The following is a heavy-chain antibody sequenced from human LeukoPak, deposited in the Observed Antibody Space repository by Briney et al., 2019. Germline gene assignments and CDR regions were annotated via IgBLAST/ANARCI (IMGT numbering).Heavy chain of an antibody. CDR1: GGSISSNY. CDR2: IYSGGST. Sequence: PSETLSLTCTVSGGSISSNYMSWVRQAPGKGLEWVSVIYSGGSTYYADSVKGRFTISRDNSKNTLYLQMNSLRAEDTAVYYCARGVLWAYQEYWGQGTLVTVSS. V-gene: IGHV3-66*01. CDR3: ARGVLWAYQEY. J-gene: IGHJ4*02. D-gene: IGHD2-2*01.